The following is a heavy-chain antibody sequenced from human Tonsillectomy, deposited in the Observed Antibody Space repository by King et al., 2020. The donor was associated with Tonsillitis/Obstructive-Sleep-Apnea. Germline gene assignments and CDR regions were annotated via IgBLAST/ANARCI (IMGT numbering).Heavy chain of an antibody. J-gene: IGHJ5*02. D-gene: IGHD2-2*03. Sequence: QLVQSGAEVKKPGESLRISCKGTGDSFTTNWVAWGRQVPGKGLEWMGRIDPRDSYTNYSPSFQGHITISADKSITTAYLHWSSLKPTDTAIYYCARIGYSSSSSSWFDPWGQGTLVTVSS. CDR2: IDPRDSYT. CDR3: ARIGYSSSSSSWFDP. CDR1: GDSFTTNW. V-gene: IGHV5-10-1*01.